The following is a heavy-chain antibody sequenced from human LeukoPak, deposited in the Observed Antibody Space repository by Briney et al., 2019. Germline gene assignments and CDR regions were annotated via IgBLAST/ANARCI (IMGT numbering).Heavy chain of an antibody. CDR3: ARDGGGGYNQIDF. Sequence: WGALRLSCASSGFTFSSYAWSWVRQAPGKGLDWVSLISVSGDSTYYAESVKGRFTISRDNSKNTLYLQMNSLRAEDTAVYYCARDGGGGYNQIDFWGQGTLVTVSS. D-gene: IGHD5-24*01. CDR2: ISVSGDST. V-gene: IGHV3-23*01. J-gene: IGHJ4*02. CDR1: GFTFSSYA.